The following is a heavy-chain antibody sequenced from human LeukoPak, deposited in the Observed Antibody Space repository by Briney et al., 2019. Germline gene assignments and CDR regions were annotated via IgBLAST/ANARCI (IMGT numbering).Heavy chain of an antibody. CDR2: ISPDNGNT. V-gene: IGHV1-18*01. CDR1: GYSFTTYR. CDR3: ATDYGGNPGFFDY. J-gene: IGHJ4*02. D-gene: IGHD4-23*01. Sequence: GASVKVSCKTSGYSFTTYRISWVQQAPGQGLEWMGWISPDNGNTNYAQRLQGRVTMTTDTSTSTAYMELRILRSDDTGVYYCATDYGGNPGFFDYWGQGTLVTVSS.